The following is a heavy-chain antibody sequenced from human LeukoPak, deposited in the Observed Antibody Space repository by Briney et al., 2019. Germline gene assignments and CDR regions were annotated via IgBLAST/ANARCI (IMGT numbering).Heavy chain of an antibody. CDR2: IYYSGST. Sequence: PSETLSLTCTVSGGSISSYYWSWIRQPPGKGLECIGYIYYSGSTNYNPSLKSRVTISVDTSKNQFSLKLSSVTAADTAVYYCARDPPGSGSYYGYWGQGTLVTVSS. J-gene: IGHJ4*02. D-gene: IGHD3-10*01. CDR3: ARDPPGSGSYYGY. CDR1: GGSISSYY. V-gene: IGHV4-59*01.